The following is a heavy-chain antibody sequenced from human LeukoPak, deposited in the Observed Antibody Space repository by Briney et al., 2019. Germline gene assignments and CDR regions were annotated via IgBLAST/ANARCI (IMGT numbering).Heavy chain of an antibody. V-gene: IGHV3-23*01. Sequence: GGSLRLSCAASGFTFSSYAMSWVRQAPGKGLEWVSAITYSGGKTNYADSVKGRFTISRDNFKNTLYLQMNSLRAEDTAVYYCARDQTGTFDYWGQGTLVTVSS. CDR3: ARDQTGTFDY. CDR1: GFTFSSYA. J-gene: IGHJ4*02. D-gene: IGHD1-7*01. CDR2: ITYSGGKT.